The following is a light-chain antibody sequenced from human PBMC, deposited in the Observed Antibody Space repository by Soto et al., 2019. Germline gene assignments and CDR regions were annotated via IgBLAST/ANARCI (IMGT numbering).Light chain of an antibody. J-gene: IGKJ3*01. CDR3: MQAMQVPIT. V-gene: IGKV2-28*01. CDR1: QSLLLRSGYNY. CDR2: VGS. Sequence: DIVMTQTPLSRPVTPGEAASSSCRCSQSLLLRSGYNYLDWDLHKPGQLPQFLIFVGSTLALGFPDRSTCSGSGQTLTLRDSGVEAEGVGIHYCMQAMQVPITLGPGTKVDI.